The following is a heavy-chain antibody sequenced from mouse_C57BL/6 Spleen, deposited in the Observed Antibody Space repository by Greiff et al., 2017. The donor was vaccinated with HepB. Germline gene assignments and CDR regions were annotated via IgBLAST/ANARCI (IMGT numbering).Heavy chain of an antibody. Sequence: VQLQQSGAELARPGASVKLSCKASGYTFTSYGISWVKQRTGQGLEWIGEIYPRSGNTYYNEKFKGKATLTADKSSSTAYMERRSLTSEDSAVYVWAREGRTTGEDYWGQGTTLKVSS. J-gene: IGHJ2*01. V-gene: IGHV1-81*01. CDR1: GYTFTSYG. D-gene: IGHD2-14*01. CDR3: AREGRTTGEDY. CDR2: IYPRSGNT.